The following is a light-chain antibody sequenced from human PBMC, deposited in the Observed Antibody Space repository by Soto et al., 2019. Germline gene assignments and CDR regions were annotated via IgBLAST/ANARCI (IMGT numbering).Light chain of an antibody. CDR1: QSISSW. V-gene: IGKV1-5*03. CDR3: KQYNSYRT. CDR2: KAS. Sequence: DIQMAQSPSTLSASVGDIVTITWRASQSISSWLAWYQQKPGKAPKLLIYKASSLESGVPSRFSGSGSGTEFTLTISSLQPDDFATYYCKQYNSYRTFGQGTKVDIK. J-gene: IGKJ1*01.